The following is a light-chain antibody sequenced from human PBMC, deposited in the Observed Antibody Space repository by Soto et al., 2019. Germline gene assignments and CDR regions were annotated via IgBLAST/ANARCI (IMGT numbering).Light chain of an antibody. CDR3: QQYYSYPLT. CDR2: AAS. J-gene: IGKJ2*01. Sequence: AIRMTQSPSSFSASTGDRVTITCRASQGISSYLAWYQQKPGKAPKHLIYAASTLQSGVPSRFSRSGSGTDFTLTISCLKSEDFATYYWQQYYSYPLTFGQGTKLEIK. CDR1: QGISSY. V-gene: IGKV1-8*01.